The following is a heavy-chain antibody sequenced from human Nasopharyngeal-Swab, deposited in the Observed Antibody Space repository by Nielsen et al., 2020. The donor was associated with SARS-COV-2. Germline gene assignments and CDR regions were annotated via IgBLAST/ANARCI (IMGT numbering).Heavy chain of an antibody. CDR3: AKEGSRTTVITIYWYFDL. J-gene: IGHJ2*01. V-gene: IGHV3-23*01. Sequence: GESLKISCAASGFTFSSYAMSWVRQAPGKGLEWVSAISGSGGSTYYADSVKGRFTISRDNSKNTLYLQMNSLRAEGTAVYYCAKEGSRTTVITIYWYFDLWGRGTLVTVSS. D-gene: IGHD2/OR15-2a*01. CDR2: ISGSGGST. CDR1: GFTFSSYA.